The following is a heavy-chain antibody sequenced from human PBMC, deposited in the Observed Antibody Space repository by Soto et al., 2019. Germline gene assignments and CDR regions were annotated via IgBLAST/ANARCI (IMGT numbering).Heavy chain of an antibody. Sequence: ASVKVSCKASGYTFTGYYMHWVRQAPGQGLEWMGWINPNSGGTNYAQKFQGWVTMTRDTSISTAYMELSRLRSDDTAVYYCARAGGGIVAGGPWFDPWGQGTLVTVSS. CDR1: GYTFTGYY. J-gene: IGHJ5*02. CDR2: INPNSGGT. CDR3: ARAGGGIVAGGPWFDP. D-gene: IGHD6-25*01. V-gene: IGHV1-2*04.